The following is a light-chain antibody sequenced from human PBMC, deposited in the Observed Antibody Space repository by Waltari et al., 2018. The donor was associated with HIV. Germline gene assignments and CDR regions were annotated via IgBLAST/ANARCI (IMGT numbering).Light chain of an antibody. Sequence: QSALTQPASVSGSPGQSLTISCTGTSSDVGGYNHVSWYQQHPAKAPKVIIYGVSKRPSGVSNRLSGSKSSNTASLTISGLQAEDEADYYCTSYTTINTYVFGTGTKVTVL. CDR1: SSDVGGYNH. CDR3: TSYTTINTYV. CDR2: GVS. J-gene: IGLJ1*01. V-gene: IGLV2-14*03.